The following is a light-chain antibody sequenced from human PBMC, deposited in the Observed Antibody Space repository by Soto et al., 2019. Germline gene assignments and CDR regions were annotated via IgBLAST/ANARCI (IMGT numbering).Light chain of an antibody. V-gene: IGKV4-1*01. J-gene: IGKJ3*01. Sequence: DIVMTQSPDSLAVSLGERATINCKSSQSVLSSSNKNYLAWYQQKPGQPPKLLIYWASARESGVPDRFSGSGSGTDFTLTSSSLQAEDVAVYYCQQFIALPFTFGPGTKVDIK. CDR1: QSVLSSSNKNY. CDR3: QQFIALPFT. CDR2: WAS.